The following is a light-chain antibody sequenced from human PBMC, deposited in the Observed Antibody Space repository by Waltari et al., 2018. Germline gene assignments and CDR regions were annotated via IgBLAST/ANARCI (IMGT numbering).Light chain of an antibody. J-gene: IGLJ1*01. CDR1: SSNLGSKY. V-gene: IGLV1-47*01. Sequence: QSVLTQPPSASETPGQRAILSRSGSSSNLGSKYLYWHPQLPGTPPKLLIYRNNQRPSGVPDRFSASKSGTSASLAISGLRSEDEAVYYCASWDDSHYVFGTGTQVTVL. CDR3: ASWDDSHYV. CDR2: RNN.